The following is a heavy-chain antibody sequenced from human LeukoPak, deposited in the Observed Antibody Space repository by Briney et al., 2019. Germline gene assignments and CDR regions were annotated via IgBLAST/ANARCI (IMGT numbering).Heavy chain of an antibody. D-gene: IGHD5/OR15-5a*01. V-gene: IGHV3-15*01. CDR2: IKTKTDGGTV. CDR1: GFTSSDVW. J-gene: IGHJ4*02. CDR3: TTSVY. Sequence: PGGSLRLSCATSGFTSSDVWMNWVRQAPGKGLEWVGRIKTKTDGGTVDYAAPVKGRFIISRDDPTASLYLQMSSLRTEDTAVHYCTTSVYWGQGILVTVSS.